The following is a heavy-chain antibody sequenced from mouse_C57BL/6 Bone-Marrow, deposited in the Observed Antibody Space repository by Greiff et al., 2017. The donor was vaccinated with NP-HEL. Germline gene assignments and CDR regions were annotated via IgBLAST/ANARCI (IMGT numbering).Heavy chain of an antibody. CDR1: GYTFTSYW. D-gene: IGHD2-1*01. CDR2: IDPSDSYT. CDR3: AREFHYYDNYYAVGY. Sequence: QVQLQQPGAELVMPGASVKLSCKASGYTFTSYWMHWVKQRPGQGLEWIGEIDPSDSYTNYNQKFKGKTTLTVDKSSSTAYMQLSSLTSEDSAVKYSAREFHYYDNYYAVGYWGQGTPVTVSS. V-gene: IGHV1-69*01. J-gene: IGHJ4*01.